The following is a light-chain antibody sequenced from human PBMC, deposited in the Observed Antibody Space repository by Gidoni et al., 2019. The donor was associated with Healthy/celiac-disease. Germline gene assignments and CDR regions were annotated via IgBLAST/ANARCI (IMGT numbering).Light chain of an antibody. J-gene: IGLJ2*01. CDR2: DTS. V-gene: IGLV7-46*01. CDR3: LLSYSGARVV. Sequence: AVVTQEPSLTLSPGGTVTLTGGSSTGAVTSGHYPYWFQQKPGQAPRTLIYDTSNKHSWTPARFSGSLLGGKAALTLSGAQPEDEAEYYCLLSYSGARVVFGGGTKLTVL. CDR1: TGAVTSGHY.